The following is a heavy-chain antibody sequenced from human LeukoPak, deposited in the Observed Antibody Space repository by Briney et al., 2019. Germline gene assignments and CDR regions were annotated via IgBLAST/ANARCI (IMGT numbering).Heavy chain of an antibody. J-gene: IGHJ5*02. V-gene: IGHV3-21*01. CDR3: ARDLGQYYDTSDNWFDP. CDR2: ISSSSSYI. D-gene: IGHD3-22*01. Sequence: GGSLRLSCAASGFTFSSYSMNWVRQAPGKGLEWVSSISSSSSYIYYADSVEGRFTISRDNAKNSLYLQMNSLRAEDTAVYYCARDLGQYYDTSDNWFDPWGQGTLVTVSS. CDR1: GFTFSSYS.